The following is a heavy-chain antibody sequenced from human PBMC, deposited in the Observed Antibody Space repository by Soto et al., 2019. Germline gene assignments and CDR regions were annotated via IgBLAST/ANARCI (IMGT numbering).Heavy chain of an antibody. D-gene: IGHD3-10*01. J-gene: IGHJ4*02. CDR3: ARKDYYGSGCYYFDY. CDR1: GYIFTNFP. Sequence: QVQLVQSGAELKNPGASVKVSCKASGYIFTNFPIDWVRQAPGQRLEWMGWINAANGDTGYSQKFQGRVTFTRDTSASIVYMAMSSLISEDTAVYYCARKDYYGSGCYYFDYWGQGTLVTVSS. CDR2: INAANGDT. V-gene: IGHV1-3*01.